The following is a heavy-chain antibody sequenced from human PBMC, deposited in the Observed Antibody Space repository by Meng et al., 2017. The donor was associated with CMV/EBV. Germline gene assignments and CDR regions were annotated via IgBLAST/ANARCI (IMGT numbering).Heavy chain of an antibody. V-gene: IGHV3-30*02. CDR2: IRYDGSNK. D-gene: IGHD3-22*01. J-gene: IGHJ4*02. Sequence: GESLKISCAASGFTFSSYEMNWVRQAPGKGLEWVAFIRYDGSNKYYADSVKGRFTISRDNSKNTLYLQMNSLRAEDTAVYYCAKDKQYYDSSGWIDYWGQGTLVTVSS. CDR3: AKDKQYYDSSGWIDY. CDR1: GFTFSSYE.